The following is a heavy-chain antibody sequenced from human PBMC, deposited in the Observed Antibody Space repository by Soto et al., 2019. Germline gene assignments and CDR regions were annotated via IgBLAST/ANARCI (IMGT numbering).Heavy chain of an antibody. Sequence: EVQLVESGGGLVQPGGSLRLSCAASGFTFSSYWMSWVRQAPGKGLEWVANIKQDGSEKYHVDSVKGRFTISRDNAKNSLYLQMNSLRAEDTAVYYCARDGSPRKKRYYYGMDVWGQGTTVTVSS. V-gene: IGHV3-7*03. CDR3: ARDGSPRKKRYYYGMDV. CDR1: GFTFSSYW. D-gene: IGHD1-1*01. J-gene: IGHJ6*02. CDR2: IKQDGSEK.